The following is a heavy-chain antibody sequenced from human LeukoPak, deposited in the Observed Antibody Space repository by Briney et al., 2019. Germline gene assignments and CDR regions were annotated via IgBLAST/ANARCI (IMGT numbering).Heavy chain of an antibody. CDR1: GFTFSSYG. CDR3: ATQYEHDAFDI. D-gene: IGHD2/OR15-2a*01. J-gene: IGHJ3*02. V-gene: IGHV3-30*03. CDR2: ISYDGSNK. Sequence: GGSLRLSCAASGFTFSSYGMHWVRQAPGKGLEWVAVISYDGSNKYYADSVKGRFTISRDNSKNTLYLQMNSLRAEDTAVYYCATQYEHDAFDIWGKGTTVTISS.